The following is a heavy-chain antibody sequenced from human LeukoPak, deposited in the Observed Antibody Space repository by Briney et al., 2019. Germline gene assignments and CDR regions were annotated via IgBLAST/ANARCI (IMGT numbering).Heavy chain of an antibody. Sequence: KTSETLFLTCTVSGGSISSYYWSWIRQPPGKGLEWIGYIYYSGSTNYNPSLKSRVTISVDTSKNQFSLKLSSVTAADTAVYYCARVTYYDILTGYYSQYYFDYWGQGTLVTVSS. J-gene: IGHJ4*02. CDR2: IYYSGST. V-gene: IGHV4-59*01. CDR1: GGSISSYY. D-gene: IGHD3-9*01. CDR3: ARVTYYDILTGYYSQYYFDY.